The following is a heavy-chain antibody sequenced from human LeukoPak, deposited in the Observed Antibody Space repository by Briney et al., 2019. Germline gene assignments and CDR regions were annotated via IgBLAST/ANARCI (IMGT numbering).Heavy chain of an antibody. Sequence: GASVKVSCKVSGYTFTSYDINWVRQATGQGLEWMGWMNPNSGNTGYAQKFQGRVTMTRNTSISTAYMELSSLRSEDTAVYYCARCGYSSSWYVNWGQGTLVTVSS. CDR2: MNPNSGNT. V-gene: IGHV1-8*01. J-gene: IGHJ4*02. CDR1: GYTFTSYD. CDR3: ARCGYSSSWYVN. D-gene: IGHD6-13*01.